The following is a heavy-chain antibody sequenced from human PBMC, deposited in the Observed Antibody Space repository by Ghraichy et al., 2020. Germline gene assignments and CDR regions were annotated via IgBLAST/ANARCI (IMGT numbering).Heavy chain of an antibody. Sequence: SETLSLTCTASGGSFSSYYCSWIRQPPGKGLEWIGYIYYSGSTYYNPSLKSRVTLSVDTSKNQFSLKLSPVTAADTAVYYCARSGYYPLYYFDYWGQGTLVTVVS. J-gene: IGHJ4*02. CDR3: ARSGYYPLYYFDY. CDR1: GGSFSSYY. CDR2: IYYSGST. V-gene: IGHV4-59*08. D-gene: IGHD3-22*01.